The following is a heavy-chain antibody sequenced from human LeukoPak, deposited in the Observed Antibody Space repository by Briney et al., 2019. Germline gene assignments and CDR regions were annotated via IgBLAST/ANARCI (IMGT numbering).Heavy chain of an antibody. J-gene: IGHJ6*03. CDR3: ARVTRYDNSRNNYYMDV. Sequence: SETLSLTCTVSDGSISGTPYYWGWFRQPPGKGPGWIGNIYYTGTVYYNPSLKSRVTISVDTSKNQFPLKLSSVTAADTAVYFCARVTRYDNSRNNYYMDVWGKGTTVTVS. D-gene: IGHD4-17*01. CDR2: IYYTGTV. V-gene: IGHV4-39*06. CDR1: DGSISGTPYY.